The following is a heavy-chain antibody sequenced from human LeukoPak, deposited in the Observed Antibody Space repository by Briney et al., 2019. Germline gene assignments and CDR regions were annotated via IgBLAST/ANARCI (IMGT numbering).Heavy chain of an antibody. Sequence: PGGSLRLSCAASGIRFNDQFMSWIRQAPGKGLKWVSYIISSGATQYYADSVKGRFTVSRDNAKKSLYLQMNSLRAEDTAVYYCATFSSGYRFDYWGQGTQVTVSS. J-gene: IGHJ4*02. V-gene: IGHV3-11*01. CDR2: IISSGATQ. CDR3: ATFSSGYRFDY. D-gene: IGHD3-22*01. CDR1: GIRFNDQF.